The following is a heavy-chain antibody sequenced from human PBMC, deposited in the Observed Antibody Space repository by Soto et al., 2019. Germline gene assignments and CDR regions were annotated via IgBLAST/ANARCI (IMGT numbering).Heavy chain of an antibody. V-gene: IGHV1-69*02. Sequence: QVQLVQSGAEVKKPGSSVKVSCKASGGTFSSCTISWVRQAPGQGLEWMGRIIPILGIANYAQKFQGRVTITADKSTSTAYMELSSLRSEDTAVYYCARVRGDSYDSSWGQGTLVTVSS. CDR1: GGTFSSCT. J-gene: IGHJ4*02. CDR3: ARVRGDSYDSS. D-gene: IGHD3-22*01. CDR2: IIPILGIA.